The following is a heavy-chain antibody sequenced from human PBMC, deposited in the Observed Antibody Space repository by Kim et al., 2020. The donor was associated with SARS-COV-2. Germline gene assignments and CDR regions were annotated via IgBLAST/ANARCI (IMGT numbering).Heavy chain of an antibody. J-gene: IGHJ6*03. D-gene: IGHD4-17*01. Sequence: LKSRVTIAVDTSKNPFSLKLSSVTAADTAVYYCARGPAPRLRTYYYYMDVWGKGTTVTVSS. CDR3: ARGPAPRLRTYYYYMDV. V-gene: IGHV4-34*01.